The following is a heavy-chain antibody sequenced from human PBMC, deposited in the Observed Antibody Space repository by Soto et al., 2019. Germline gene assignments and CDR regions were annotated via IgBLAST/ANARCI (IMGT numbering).Heavy chain of an antibody. D-gene: IGHD6-13*01. V-gene: IGHV4-39*01. J-gene: IGHJ5*02. Sequence: QLQLQESGPGLVKPSETLSLTCTVSGGSISSSSYYWGWIRQPPGKGLEWIGSIYYSGSTYYNPSLKSRVTISVDTSKNQFSLKLSSVTAADTAVYYCARLGRPIAAAGTGWFDPWGQGTLVTVSS. CDR2: IYYSGST. CDR1: GGSISSSSYY. CDR3: ARLGRPIAAAGTGWFDP.